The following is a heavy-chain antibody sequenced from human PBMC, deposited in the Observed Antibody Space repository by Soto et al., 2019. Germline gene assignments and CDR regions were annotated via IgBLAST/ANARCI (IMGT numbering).Heavy chain of an antibody. Sequence: SETLSLTCTVSGGSISSYYWSWIRQPAGKGLEWIGRIYTSGSTNYNPSLKGRVTMSVDTSKNQFSLKLSSVTAADTAVYYCARGYDFWSGEDYYYGMDVWGQGTTVTVSS. CDR2: IYTSGST. CDR3: ARGYDFWSGEDYYYGMDV. V-gene: IGHV4-4*07. CDR1: GGSISSYY. J-gene: IGHJ6*02. D-gene: IGHD3-3*01.